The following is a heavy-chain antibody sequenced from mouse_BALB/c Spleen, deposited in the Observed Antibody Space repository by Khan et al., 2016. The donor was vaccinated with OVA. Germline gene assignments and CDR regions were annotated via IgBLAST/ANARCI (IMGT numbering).Heavy chain of an antibody. CDR2: INPSSGYT. J-gene: IGHJ3*01. CDR1: GYTFTSYT. CDR3: ARDGAYYRNDGWFAY. Sequence: VKLQESGAELARPGASVKMSCKASGYTFTSYTIHWIKQRPGQGLEWIGYINPSSGYTNYNQKFKDKATLTADKSSTTAYMQLSSLTSYDSAVYYCARDGAYYRNDGWFAYWGQGTLVTVSA. V-gene: IGHV1-4*01. D-gene: IGHD2-14*01.